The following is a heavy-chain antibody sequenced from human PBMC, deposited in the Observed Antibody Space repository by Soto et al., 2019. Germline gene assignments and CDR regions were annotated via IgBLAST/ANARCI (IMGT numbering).Heavy chain of an antibody. J-gene: IGHJ4*02. D-gene: IGHD2-15*01. CDR2: IKSKTDGGTT. CDR1: GFTFSNAW. V-gene: IGHV3-15*07. CDR3: TTQPPYCSGGSCYSSSFDY. Sequence: GGSLRLSCAASGFTFSNAWMNWVRQAPGKGLEWVGRIKSKTDGGTTDYAAPVKGRFTISRDDSKNTLYLQMNSLKTEDTAVYYCTTQPPYCSGGSCYSSSFDYWGQGTLVTVSS.